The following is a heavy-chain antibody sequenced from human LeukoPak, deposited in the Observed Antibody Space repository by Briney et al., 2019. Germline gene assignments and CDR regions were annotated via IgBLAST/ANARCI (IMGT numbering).Heavy chain of an antibody. CDR1: GFTFSSYA. J-gene: IGHJ3*02. CDR2: ISGSGGST. Sequence: GGSLRLSCAASGFTFSSYAMSWVRQAPGKGLEWVSAISGSGGSTYYADSVKGRFTISRDNSKNTLYLQMNSLRAEDTAVYYCAKEGTKQWLAYSDAFDIWGEGTMVTVSS. D-gene: IGHD6-19*01. CDR3: AKEGTKQWLAYSDAFDI. V-gene: IGHV3-23*01.